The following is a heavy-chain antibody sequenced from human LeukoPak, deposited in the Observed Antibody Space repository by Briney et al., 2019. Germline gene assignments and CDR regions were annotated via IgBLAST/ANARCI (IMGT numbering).Heavy chain of an antibody. Sequence: ASVKVSFKASGGTFSSYAISWVRQAPGQGLEWMGGIIPIFGTANYAQKFQGRVTITADESTSTAYMELSSLGSEDTAVYYCTVEGYCSGGSCYSPSGYFDYWGQGTLVTVSS. V-gene: IGHV1-69*13. CDR2: IIPIFGTA. CDR1: GGTFSSYA. CDR3: TVEGYCSGGSCYSPSGYFDY. J-gene: IGHJ4*02. D-gene: IGHD2-15*01.